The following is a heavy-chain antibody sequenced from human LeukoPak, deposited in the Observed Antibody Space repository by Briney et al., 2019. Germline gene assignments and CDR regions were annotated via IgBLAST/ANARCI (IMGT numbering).Heavy chain of an antibody. D-gene: IGHD3-22*01. CDR1: GYTFTSYG. J-gene: IGHJ4*02. V-gene: IGHV1-18*01. Sequence: ASVKVSCKASGYTFTSYGISWVRQAPGQGLEWMGWISAYNGNTNYAQKLQGRVTMTTDTSTSTAYMELRSLRSDDTAVYCCAREGGNYYDSSGYYPFDYWGQGTLVTVSS. CDR3: AREGGNYYDSSGYYPFDY. CDR2: ISAYNGNT.